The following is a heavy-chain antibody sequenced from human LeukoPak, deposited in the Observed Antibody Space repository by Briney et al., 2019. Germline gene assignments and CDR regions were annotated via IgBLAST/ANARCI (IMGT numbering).Heavy chain of an antibody. V-gene: IGHV3-9*01. CDR1: GFTFDDYT. Sequence: GRSLRLSCAASGFTFDDYTMHWVRQAPGKGLEWVSGISWNSGSIGYADSVKGRFTTSRDNAKNSLYLQMNSLRAEDTALYYCAKDRRNDFDYWGQGILVTVSS. CDR3: AKDRRNDFDY. J-gene: IGHJ4*02. CDR2: ISWNSGSI. D-gene: IGHD1-14*01.